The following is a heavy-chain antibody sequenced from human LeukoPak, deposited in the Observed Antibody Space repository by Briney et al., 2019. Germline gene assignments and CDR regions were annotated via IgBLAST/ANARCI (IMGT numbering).Heavy chain of an antibody. V-gene: IGHV3-7*01. CDR3: ARLSGKASTTYNFDY. CDR2: IKQDGSER. J-gene: IGHJ4*02. D-gene: IGHD2/OR15-2a*01. Sequence: GGSLRLSCAVSGFNFNTYWMTWVRQAPGKGLEWVANIKQDGSERYYVDSVKGRFTISRDDSKNTLYLQMNTMRADDTAVYYCARLSGKASTTYNFDYWGQGTLVTVSS. CDR1: GFNFNTYW.